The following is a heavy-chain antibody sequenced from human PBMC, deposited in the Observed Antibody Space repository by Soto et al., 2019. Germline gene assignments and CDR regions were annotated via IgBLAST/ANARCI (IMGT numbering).Heavy chain of an antibody. V-gene: IGHV2-5*01. J-gene: IGHJ3*02. Sequence: QITLKESGPTLVKPTQTLTLTCSFSGFSLTTSGAGVGWIHQPPGKALEWLAVIYWNDDKRYSPSLKTRLTITKDTSKNQVVLTMTNMDPVDTATYYCARPHPLMIGTDAFDIWGQGTMVTVSS. CDR2: IYWNDDK. CDR3: ARPHPLMIGTDAFDI. D-gene: IGHD3-22*01. CDR1: GFSLTTSGAG.